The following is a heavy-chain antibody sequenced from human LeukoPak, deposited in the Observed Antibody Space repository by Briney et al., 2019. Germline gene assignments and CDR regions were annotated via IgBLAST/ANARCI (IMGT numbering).Heavy chain of an antibody. D-gene: IGHD3-10*01. J-gene: IGHJ4*02. CDR2: IVVGSGNT. CDR3: AADYGSGSYVDFDY. Sequence: ASVKVSCKASGFTFTSSAVQWVRHARGQRLEWIGWIVVGSGNTNYAQKFQERVTITRDMSTSTAYMELSSLRSEDTAVYYCAADYGSGSYVDFDYWGQGTLVTVSS. V-gene: IGHV1-58*01. CDR1: GFTFTSSA.